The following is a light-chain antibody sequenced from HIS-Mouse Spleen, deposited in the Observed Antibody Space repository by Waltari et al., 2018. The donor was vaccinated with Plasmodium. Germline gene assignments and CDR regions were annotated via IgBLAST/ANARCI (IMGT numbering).Light chain of an antibody. CDR2: GAS. CDR1: QSVSSN. Sequence: EIVMTQSPATLSVSPGERATLSCRASQSVSSNLAWYQQKPGQAPRLLIDGASTRATGIPARFSGSGSGTEFTLTISSLQSEDFAVYYGQQYNNWSFTFGPGTKVDIK. CDR3: QQYNNWSFT. V-gene: IGKV3-15*01. J-gene: IGKJ3*01.